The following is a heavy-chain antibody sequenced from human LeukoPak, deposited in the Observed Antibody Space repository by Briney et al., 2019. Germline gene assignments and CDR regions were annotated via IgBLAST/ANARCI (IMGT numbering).Heavy chain of an antibody. CDR1: GFTFSSYA. CDR2: IGGSGGST. Sequence: GGSLRLSCAASGFTFSSYAMSWVRQAPGKGLEWVSAIGGSGGSTYFADSVKGRLTISRDNSKNTLYLQMNSLRAEDTAVYYCAKVPGQNTVIPDYWGQGTLVTVSS. J-gene: IGHJ4*02. V-gene: IGHV3-23*01. D-gene: IGHD4-11*01. CDR3: AKVPGQNTVIPDY.